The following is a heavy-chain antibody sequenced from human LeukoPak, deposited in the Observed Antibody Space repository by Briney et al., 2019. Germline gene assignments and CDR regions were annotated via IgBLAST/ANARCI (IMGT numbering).Heavy chain of an antibody. CDR1: GGTFSSYA. V-gene: IGHV1-69*04. CDR2: IIPILGIA. CDR3: ARETGNYVSFWFDP. D-gene: IGHD4-11*01. J-gene: IGHJ5*02. Sequence: SVKVSCTASGGTFSSYAIRWVRQAPGQGLEWMGRIIPILGIANYAQKFQGRVTITADKSTSTAYMELSSLRSEDTAVYYCARETGNYVSFWFDPWGQGTLVTVSS.